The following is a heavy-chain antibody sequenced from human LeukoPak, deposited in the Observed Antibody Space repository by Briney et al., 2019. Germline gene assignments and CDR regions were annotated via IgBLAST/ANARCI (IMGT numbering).Heavy chain of an antibody. CDR1: GGSISSSSYY. J-gene: IGHJ5*02. CDR2: IYYSGST. V-gene: IGHV4-39*07. CDR3: ARGLSGITMVRGVLNWFDP. D-gene: IGHD3-10*01. Sequence: SETLSLTCTVSGGSISSSSYYWGWIRQPPGKGLEWIGSIYYSGSTYYNPSLKSRVTVSVDTSKNQFSLKLSSVTAADTAVYYCARGLSGITMVRGVLNWFDPWGQGTLVTVSS.